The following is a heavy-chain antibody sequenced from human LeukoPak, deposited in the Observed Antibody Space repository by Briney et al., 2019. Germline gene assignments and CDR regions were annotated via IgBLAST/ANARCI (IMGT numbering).Heavy chain of an antibody. J-gene: IGHJ6*02. CDR3: ARAPDLYSSGGDV. CDR2: ISYDGSNK. D-gene: IGHD6-19*01. CDR1: GFTFSSYT. V-gene: IGHV3-30*04. Sequence: GRSLRLSCAASGFTFSSYTMHWVRQAPGKGLEWVAVISYDGSNKYYADSVKGRFTISRDNSKNTLYLQMNSLRAEDTAVCYCARAPDLYSSGGDVWGQGTTVTVSS.